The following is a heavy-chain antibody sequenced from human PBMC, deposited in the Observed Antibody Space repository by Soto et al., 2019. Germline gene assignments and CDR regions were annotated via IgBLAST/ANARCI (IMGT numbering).Heavy chain of an antibody. CDR1: GYTFTSYY. D-gene: IGHD3-22*01. V-gene: IGHV1-46*03. J-gene: IGHJ3*02. Sequence: ASVKVSCKASGYTFTSYYMHWVRQAPGQGLEWMGIINPSGGSTSYAQKFQGRVTMTRDTSTSTVYMELSSLRSEDTAVYYCAGYWNGKNYDNSGYYNGAFDIWGQGTMVTVSS. CDR2: INPSGGST. CDR3: AGYWNGKNYDNSGYYNGAFDI.